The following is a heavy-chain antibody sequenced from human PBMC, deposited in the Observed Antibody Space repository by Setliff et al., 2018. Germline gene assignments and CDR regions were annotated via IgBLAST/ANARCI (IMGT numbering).Heavy chain of an antibody. D-gene: IGHD6-19*01. J-gene: IGHJ4*02. V-gene: IGHV4-4*07. CDR1: GGSINEYY. CDR2: IYSDENT. Sequence: SETLSLTCSVSGGSINEYYWSWFRQPAGKGLEWIGRIYSDENTDYNPSLKSRVTMSADTSKNQFSLKLKSVTASDTAVYYCTRNFLGWLARFWGRGTLVTVSS. CDR3: TRNFLGWLARF.